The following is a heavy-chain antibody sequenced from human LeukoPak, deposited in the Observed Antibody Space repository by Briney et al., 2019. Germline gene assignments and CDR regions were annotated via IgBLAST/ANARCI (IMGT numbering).Heavy chain of an antibody. CDR2: INPNSGGT. CDR3: ARSITMVRGVMDY. V-gene: IGHV1-2*02. J-gene: IGHJ4*02. CDR1: GYTFTGYY. D-gene: IGHD3-10*01. Sequence: ASVKVSCKASGYTFTGYYMHWVRQAPGQGLEWMGWINPNSGGTNYAQKFQGRVTMTRDTSISTAYMELSRLRSDDTAVYYCARSITMVRGVMDYWGQGTLVTVSS.